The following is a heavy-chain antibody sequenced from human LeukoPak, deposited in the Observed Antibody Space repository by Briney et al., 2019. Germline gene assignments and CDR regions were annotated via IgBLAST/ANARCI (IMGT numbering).Heavy chain of an antibody. CDR2: ISYDGSNK. D-gene: IGHD4-11*01. CDR1: GFTFSSYG. V-gene: IGHV3-30*03. CDR3: TTEDSNYSDY. J-gene: IGHJ4*02. Sequence: GGSLRLSCAASGFTFSSYGMHWVRQAPGKGLEWVAVISYDGSNKYYADSVKGRFTISRDDSKNTLYLQMNSLKTEDTAVYYCTTEDSNYSDYWGQGTLVTVSS.